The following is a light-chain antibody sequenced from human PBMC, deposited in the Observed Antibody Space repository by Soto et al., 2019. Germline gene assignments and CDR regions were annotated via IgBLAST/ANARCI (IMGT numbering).Light chain of an antibody. CDR3: QQYNSFVT. V-gene: IGKV1-5*01. CDR1: QSISSW. J-gene: IGKJ1*01. Sequence: DIQMTQSPSTLSASVGDRVTITCRASQSISSWLAWYQQKQGKAPKLLIYDASSLESRVPSRFSGSGSGTEFTLTISRLQPDDFATYYCQQYNSFVTFGQGTKVEIK. CDR2: DAS.